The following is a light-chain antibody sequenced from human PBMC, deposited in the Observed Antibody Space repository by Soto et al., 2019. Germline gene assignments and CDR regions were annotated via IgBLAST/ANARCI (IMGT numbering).Light chain of an antibody. CDR2: GPS. CDR3: EKYGSLSWT. Sequence: ALTQCRGTLSLSPGERATLSCRASQNVDSNYLAWYQQKPGQAPRIIILGPSGRATGIPDRFSGSGSGADFTLTISSMEPEDFAVYYCEKYGSLSWTLGQGTKVDTK. V-gene: IGKV3-20*01. J-gene: IGKJ1*01. CDR1: QNVDSNY.